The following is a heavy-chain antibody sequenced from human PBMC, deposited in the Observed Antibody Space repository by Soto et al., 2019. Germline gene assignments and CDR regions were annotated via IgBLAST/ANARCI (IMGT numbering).Heavy chain of an antibody. CDR3: TRAGMHNWNLLRAVDI. V-gene: IGHV3-13*01. J-gene: IGHJ3*02. CDR2: IGTAGDT. Sequence: EVQLVESGGGLVQPGGSLRLSCAASGFTVRVYDMLWVRQGAGTGIELVSTIGTAGDTYYAGSVKGRFTISRENAKNSMYLQMNTRGAGDTAVYFFTRAGMHNWNLLRAVDIWGHGTVVTVS. D-gene: IGHD1-7*01. CDR1: GFTVRVYD.